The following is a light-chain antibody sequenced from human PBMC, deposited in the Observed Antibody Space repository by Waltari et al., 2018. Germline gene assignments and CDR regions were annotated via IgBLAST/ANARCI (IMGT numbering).Light chain of an antibody. CDR3: QHRRA. Sequence: ETVFTHSPDTLSLSPGARATLSSRASQSVNTYLAWYQQKPGQAPRLFIYDASNRATGIPARFSGSGSGTDFTLTISSLEPEDFAVYYCQHRRAFGPGTKVEIK. CDR1: QSVNTY. CDR2: DAS. V-gene: IGKV3-11*01. J-gene: IGKJ3*01.